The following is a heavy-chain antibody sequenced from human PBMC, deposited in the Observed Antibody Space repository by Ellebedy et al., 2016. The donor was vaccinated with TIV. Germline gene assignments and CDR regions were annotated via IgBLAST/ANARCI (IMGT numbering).Heavy chain of an antibody. V-gene: IGHV3-33*08. D-gene: IGHD2-2*01. CDR1: GFTFSSYG. J-gene: IGHJ6*02. Sequence: GESLKISCAASGFTFSSYGMHWVRQAPGKGLEWVAVIWYDGSNKYYADSVKGRFTISRDNSKNTLYLQMNSLRAEDTAVYYCARVGLDALYGMDVWGQGTTVTVSS. CDR3: ARVGLDALYGMDV. CDR2: IWYDGSNK.